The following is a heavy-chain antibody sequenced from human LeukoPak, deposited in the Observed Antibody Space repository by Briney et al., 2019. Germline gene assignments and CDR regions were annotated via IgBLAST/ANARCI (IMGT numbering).Heavy chain of an antibody. V-gene: IGHV3-48*01. CDR1: GFTFSTYG. CDR2: ISTWSTTI. CDR3: ARMSSGYYDDN. Sequence: GGSLRLSCVGSGFTFSTYGMNCVGQAPGKGLEWVSYISTWSTTIYYADSVKGRFTISRDDAKSSLFLQMNSLRVEDTALYYCARMSSGYYDDNWCTGTRVTVSS. D-gene: IGHD3-22*01. J-gene: IGHJ4*02.